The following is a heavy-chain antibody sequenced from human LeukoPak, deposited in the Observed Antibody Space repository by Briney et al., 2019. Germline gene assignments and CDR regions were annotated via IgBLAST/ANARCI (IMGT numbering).Heavy chain of an antibody. CDR3: AKDYYDSSGYHVDY. CDR2: ISGSGNTI. D-gene: IGHD3-22*01. CDR1: GFTFSNYA. Sequence: QTGGSLRLSCAASGFTFSNYAMTWVRQAPGKGLEWVSDISGSGNTIHYADSVKGRFTISRDNSKNTLYLQMNSLRAEDTAVYYRAKDYYDSSGYHVDYWGQGTLVTVSS. J-gene: IGHJ4*02. V-gene: IGHV3-23*01.